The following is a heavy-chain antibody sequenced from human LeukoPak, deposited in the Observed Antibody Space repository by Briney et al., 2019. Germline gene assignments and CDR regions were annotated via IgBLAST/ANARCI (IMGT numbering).Heavy chain of an antibody. D-gene: IGHD1-26*01. V-gene: IGHV3-23*01. CDR3: ARGDSGSYYFDY. CDR2: ISGSGSNI. Sequence: PGGSLRLSCAASGFTFSNYAMTWVRQAPGKGLEWVSGISGSGSNIDYADSVKGRFTISRDNAKNSLYLQMNSLRAEDTAVYYCARGDSGSYYFDYWGQGTLVTVSS. CDR1: GFTFSNYA. J-gene: IGHJ4*02.